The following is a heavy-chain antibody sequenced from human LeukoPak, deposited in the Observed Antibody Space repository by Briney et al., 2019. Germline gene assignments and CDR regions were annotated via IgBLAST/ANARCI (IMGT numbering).Heavy chain of an antibody. Sequence: GGSLRLSCAASGFTFRNSWMHWLRQAPGKGLVWVSRINDDGSTTTYADSVKGRFTISRDNAKSTLYLQMNSLRAEDTAVYYCAGGLGSPTDYWGQGTLVTVSS. J-gene: IGHJ4*02. V-gene: IGHV3-74*01. CDR1: GFTFRNSW. D-gene: IGHD1-26*01. CDR2: INDDGSTT. CDR3: AGGLGSPTDY.